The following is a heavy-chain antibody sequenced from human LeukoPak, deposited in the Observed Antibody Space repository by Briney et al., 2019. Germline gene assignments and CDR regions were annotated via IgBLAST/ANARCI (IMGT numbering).Heavy chain of an antibody. V-gene: IGHV4-4*09. Sequence: SETLSLTCTVSGGSISSYYWSWIRQPPGKGLEWIGYIYTSGSTNYNPSLKSRVTISVDTSKNQFSLKLSSVTAADTAVYYCARQMVVGATGVWYFDLWGRGTPVTVSS. CDR3: ARQMVVGATGVWYFDL. J-gene: IGHJ2*01. CDR2: IYTSGST. D-gene: IGHD1-26*01. CDR1: GGSISSYY.